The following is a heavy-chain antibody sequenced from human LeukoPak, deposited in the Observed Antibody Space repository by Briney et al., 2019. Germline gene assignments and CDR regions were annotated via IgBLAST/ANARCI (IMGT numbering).Heavy chain of an antibody. D-gene: IGHD4-17*01. CDR1: GFTFSSYG. V-gene: IGHV3-30*02. J-gene: IGHJ6*02. CDR2: IRYDGSNK. CDR3: ANIPYGQITTVTTAGMDV. Sequence: PGGSLRLSCAASGFTFSSYGMHWVRQAPGKGLEWVAFIRYDGSNKYYADSVKGRFTISRDNSKNTLYLQMNSLRAEDTAVYYCANIPYGQITTVTTAGMDVWGQGTTVTVSS.